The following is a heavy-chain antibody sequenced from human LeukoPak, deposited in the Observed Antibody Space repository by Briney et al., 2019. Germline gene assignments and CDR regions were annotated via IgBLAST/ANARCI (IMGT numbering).Heavy chain of an antibody. CDR2: IYTSGSA. CDR1: GGSISSYY. D-gene: IGHD6-19*01. V-gene: IGHV4-4*07. J-gene: IGHJ4*02. Sequence: PSETLSLTCTVSGGSISSYYWSWIRQPAGKGLEWIGRIYTSGSANYNPSLKSRVTMSVDTSKNQFSLKLSSVTAADTAVYYCARGVRYSSGSYYFDYWGQGTLVTVSS. CDR3: ARGVRYSSGSYYFDY.